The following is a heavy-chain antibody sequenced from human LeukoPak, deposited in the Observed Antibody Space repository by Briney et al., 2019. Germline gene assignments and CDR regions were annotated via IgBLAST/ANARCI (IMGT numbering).Heavy chain of an antibody. Sequence: GESLKISCQASGYTFDRSWIGWVRQMPGKGFQWLGIVYPRDSDTRYSPSVQGHVTITADTSTDTAYLQWGSLRASGTANYFCVQQIAVAGRTTSEYWYYIDFWAKGTAVTVSS. V-gene: IGHV5-51*01. D-gene: IGHD6-19*01. J-gene: IGHJ6*03. CDR2: VYPRDSDT. CDR3: VQQIAVAGRTTSEYWYYIDF. CDR1: GYTFDRSW.